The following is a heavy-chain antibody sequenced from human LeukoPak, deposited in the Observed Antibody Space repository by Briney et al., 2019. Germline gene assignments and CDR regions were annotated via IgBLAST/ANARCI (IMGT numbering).Heavy chain of an antibody. D-gene: IGHD3-3*01. CDR2: MNPNSGNT. V-gene: IGHV1-8*01. CDR3: ARLPPTYYDFWSGYYTPPNYYYYGMDV. Sequence: ASVTVSCTASGYTFTSYDINWVRQATGQGLEWMGWMNPNSGNTGYAQKFQGRVTMTRNTSISTAYMELSSLRSEDTAVYYCARLPPTYYDFWSGYYTPPNYYYYGMDVWGQGTTVTVSS. J-gene: IGHJ6*02. CDR1: GYTFTSYD.